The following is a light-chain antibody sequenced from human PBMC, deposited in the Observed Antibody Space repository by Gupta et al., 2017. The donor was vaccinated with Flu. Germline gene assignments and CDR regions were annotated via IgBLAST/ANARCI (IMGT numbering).Light chain of an antibody. CDR2: DDS. J-gene: IGLJ3*02. V-gene: IGLV3-21*02. Sequence: SSVLTQPPSVSVAPGQTARITGGGNNIGSKSVHWYQQKPGQAPLLVVYDDSARPSGIPERFSVANSGNTATLTISRVEAGDDADYYCQVLDSSSYQKVFGGGTKLTVL. CDR3: QVLDSSSYQKV. CDR1: NIGSKS.